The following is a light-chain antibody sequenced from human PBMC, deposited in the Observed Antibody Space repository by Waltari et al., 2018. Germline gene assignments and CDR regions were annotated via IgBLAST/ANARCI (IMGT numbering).Light chain of an antibody. Sequence: DVVMTQSPLSLPVTLGQPAPIPCRSSQSLVFSNGNTYLNWFQQRPGQSPRRLIYEVSNRDSGVPDRFSGSGSGPDFTLKISRVEAEDVGLYFCMQGTHWPYTFGQGTKLEIK. V-gene: IGKV2-30*01. J-gene: IGKJ2*01. CDR2: EVS. CDR3: MQGTHWPYT. CDR1: QSLVFSNGNTY.